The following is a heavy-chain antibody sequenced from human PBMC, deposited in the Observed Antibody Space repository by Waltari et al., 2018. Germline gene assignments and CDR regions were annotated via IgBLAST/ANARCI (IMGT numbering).Heavy chain of an antibody. CDR3: ARDDPNCSGGSCSFDY. Sequence: QVQLQESGPGLVKPSQTLSLTCTVSGGSISSGGYYWSWIRQHPGKGLEWIGYIYYSGSTYYNPSLKSRVTISVDTSKNQFSLKLSSVTAADTAVYYCARDDPNCSGGSCSFDYWGQGTLVTVSS. CDR2: IYYSGST. V-gene: IGHV4-31*03. CDR1: GGSISSGGYY. D-gene: IGHD2-15*01. J-gene: IGHJ4*02.